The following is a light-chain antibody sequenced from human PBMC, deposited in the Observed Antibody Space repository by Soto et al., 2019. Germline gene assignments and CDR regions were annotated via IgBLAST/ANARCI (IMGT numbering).Light chain of an antibody. CDR3: QQYDSWPPLT. Sequence: EILLTQSPATLSLSPGEGATLSCRASQSIYSKLAWYQQRRGQTPRLLIYDASSRATGIPARFSGSGFGPEFTLTLSSLQSEDFAVYYCQQYDSWPPLTFGGGTKVEIK. CDR1: QSIYSK. J-gene: IGKJ4*01. V-gene: IGKV3-15*01. CDR2: DAS.